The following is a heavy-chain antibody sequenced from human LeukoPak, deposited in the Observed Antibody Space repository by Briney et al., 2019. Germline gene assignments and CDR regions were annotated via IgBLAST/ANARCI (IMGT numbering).Heavy chain of an antibody. Sequence: PSQTLSLTCTVSGGSISSGDYYWSWIRQPPGKGLEWIGYIYYSGSTYYNPSLKSRVTISVDTSKNQFSLKLSSVTAADTAVYYCARRPGALSSSPGTDYWGQGTLVTVSS. CDR1: GGSISSGDYY. CDR2: IYYSGST. J-gene: IGHJ4*02. D-gene: IGHD1-14*01. CDR3: ARRPGALSSSPGTDY. V-gene: IGHV4-30-4*08.